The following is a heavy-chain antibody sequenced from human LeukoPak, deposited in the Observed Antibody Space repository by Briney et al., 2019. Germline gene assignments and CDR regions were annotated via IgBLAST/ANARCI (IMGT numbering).Heavy chain of an antibody. CDR2: TYYRSKWYN. D-gene: IGHD2-2*01. CDR1: GDSVSSNSAA. J-gene: IGHJ5*02. CDR3: ARRLTQYDCFDP. V-gene: IGHV6-1*01. Sequence: SQTLSLTCAISGDSVSSNSAAWNWIRRSPSRGLEWLVRTYYRSKWYNNYAVSVKSRITINPDTSKNQFSLHLNSVTPEDTAVYYCARRLTQYDCFDPWGQGILVTVSS.